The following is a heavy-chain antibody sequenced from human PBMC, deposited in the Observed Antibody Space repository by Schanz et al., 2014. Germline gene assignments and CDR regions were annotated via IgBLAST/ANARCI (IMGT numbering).Heavy chain of an antibody. D-gene: IGHD6-19*01. CDR2: IMPLRGIG. J-gene: IGHJ6*02. Sequence: QVQLVQSGAEVRKPGASVKVSCKASGYTFISYGISWVRQVPGQGLEWLGRIMPLRGIGNNAWKFQDRLTITADKSMNITYMELISLGTEDTAVYYCARRRRADPNGFDVWGQGTTVTVSS. CDR3: ARRRRADPNGFDV. CDR1: GYTFISYG. V-gene: IGHV1-69*04.